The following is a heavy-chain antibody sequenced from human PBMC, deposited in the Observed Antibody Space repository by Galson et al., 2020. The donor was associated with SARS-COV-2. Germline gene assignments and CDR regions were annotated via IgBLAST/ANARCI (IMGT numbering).Heavy chain of an antibody. CDR2: IRHDGSNK. V-gene: IGHV3-33*01. D-gene: IGHD2-21*01. CDR1: GFTFSSYG. Sequence: GGSLRLSCAASGFTFSSYGMHWVRQSPGKGLEWVAVIRHDGSNKYNADSVKGRFTISRENSKNTLYLQMNSRRAEDTAVYYFARAVVATGWYLDYWGQGTLVTVSS. CDR3: ARAVVATGWYLDY. J-gene: IGHJ4*02.